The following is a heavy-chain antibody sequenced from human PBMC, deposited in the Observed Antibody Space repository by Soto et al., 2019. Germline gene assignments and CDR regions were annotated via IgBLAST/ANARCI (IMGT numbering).Heavy chain of an antibody. CDR3: ASTMVTSYYDYGMDV. V-gene: IGHV1-69*02. CDR2: IIPILGIA. CDR1: GGTFSSYT. D-gene: IGHD5-18*01. J-gene: IGHJ6*02. Sequence: QVQLVQSGAEVKKPGSSVKVSCKASGGTFSSYTISWVRQAPGQGLEWMGRIIPILGIANYAQKFQGRVTITTYKSTSTAYMELSRLRSEDTAVYYCASTMVTSYYDYGMDVWGQGTTVTVSS.